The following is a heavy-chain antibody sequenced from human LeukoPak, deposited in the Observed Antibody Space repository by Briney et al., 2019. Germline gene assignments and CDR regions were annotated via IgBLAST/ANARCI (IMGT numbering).Heavy chain of an antibody. CDR3: ARGRGLPGPLDY. D-gene: IGHD3-10*01. V-gene: IGHV3-30*04. Sequence: GGSLRLSCAASGFTFSSYAMHWVRQAPGKGLEWVAVMSFDGTNKYYTDSVKGRFTISRDNAKNSLYLQMNSLRAEDTAVYYCARGRGLPGPLDYWGQGTLVTVSS. CDR1: GFTFSSYA. J-gene: IGHJ4*02. CDR2: MSFDGTNK.